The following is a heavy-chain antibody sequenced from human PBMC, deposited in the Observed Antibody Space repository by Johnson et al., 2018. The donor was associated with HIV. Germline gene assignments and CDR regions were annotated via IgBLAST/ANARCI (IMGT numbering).Heavy chain of an antibody. CDR1: GFTFEDYG. CDR3: AKVPYGGSADDAFNL. V-gene: IGHV3-20*04. Sequence: VQLVESGGGVVRPGGSLRLSCAASGFTFEDYGISWVRQAPGKGLEWVSDINWTGGSTDYADSVKGRFTISRDNAKNSLYMQMDSLRAEDTAVYYCAKVPYGGSADDAFNLWGQGTKVTVSS. CDR2: INWTGGST. J-gene: IGHJ3*01. D-gene: IGHD1-26*01.